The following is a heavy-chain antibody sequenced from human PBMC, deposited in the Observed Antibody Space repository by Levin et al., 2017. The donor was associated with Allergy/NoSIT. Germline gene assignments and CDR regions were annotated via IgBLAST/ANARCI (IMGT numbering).Heavy chain of an antibody. CDR3: ARGAGVYR. V-gene: IGHV3-11*01. D-gene: IGHD3-10*01. J-gene: IGHJ4*02. CDR2: ISGSTGSTR. CDR1: GFTFSDYY. Sequence: GESLKISCIASGFTFSDYYMSWICQTPGKGLEWISYISGSTGSTRYYADSVRGRFTISRDDAKNSLYLQMDSLRVEDTAVYYCARGAGVYRWGQGTLVTVSS.